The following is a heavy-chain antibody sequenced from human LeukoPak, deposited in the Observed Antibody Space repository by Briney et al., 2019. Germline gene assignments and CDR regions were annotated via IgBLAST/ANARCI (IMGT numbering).Heavy chain of an antibody. Sequence: SETLSLTCAVHGGSLYGYVWMWIRQPPGKGLEWIGEIHDSGTTYYSPSVRSRVTISIDTSKNQFSLNLSSVTAADTAVYYCARDRVGGNRRDDSSIWAQGTMVTASS. D-gene: IGHD1/OR15-1a*01. CDR2: IHDSGTT. CDR3: ARDRVGGNRRDDSSI. V-gene: IGHV4-34*01. CDR1: GGSLYGYV. J-gene: IGHJ3*02.